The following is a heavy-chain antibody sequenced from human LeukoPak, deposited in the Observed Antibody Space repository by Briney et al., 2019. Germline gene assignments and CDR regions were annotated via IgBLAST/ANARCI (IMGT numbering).Heavy chain of an antibody. V-gene: IGHV1-18*01. CDR3: ARVRVVVITTTVLYYYGMDV. D-gene: IGHD3-22*01. J-gene: IGHJ6*02. CDR2: ISAYNGNT. Sequence: ASVKVSCKASGYTFTSYGISWVRQAPGQGLEWMGWISAYNGNTNYAQKLQGRVTITADKSTSTAYMELSSLRSEDTAVYYCARVRVVVITTTVLYYYGMDVWGQGTTVTVSS. CDR1: GYTFTSYG.